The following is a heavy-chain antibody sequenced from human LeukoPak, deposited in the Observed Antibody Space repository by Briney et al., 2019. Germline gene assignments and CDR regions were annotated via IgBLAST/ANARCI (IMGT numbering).Heavy chain of an antibody. D-gene: IGHD2-2*01. CDR3: ARDRCSSISCYFDY. J-gene: IGHJ4*02. CDR2: ISSSGKTA. CDR1: GFTSSSYE. V-gene: IGHV3-48*03. Sequence: GGSLRLSCAASGFTSSSYEMNWVRQAPGKGLEWLSYISSSGKTAYYADSVKGRFTISRDNAKNSLYLEMNSLRAGDTAVYYCARDRCSSISCYFDYWGQGTLVTVSS.